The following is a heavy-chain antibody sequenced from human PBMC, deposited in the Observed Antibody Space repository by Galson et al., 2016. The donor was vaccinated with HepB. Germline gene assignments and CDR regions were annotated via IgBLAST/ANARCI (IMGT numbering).Heavy chain of an antibody. CDR1: GFTFSDAW. CDR2: IKSKTDGGIT. D-gene: IGHD3-22*01. CDR3: TTYYYFDSSGYSGGINYFEY. J-gene: IGHJ4*02. Sequence: SLRLSCAASGFTFSDAWMSWVRQAPGEGLEWVGRIKSKTDGGITDYAAPVKGRFTISRDDSKNTLYLQLNSLNTEDTAVYYCTTYYYFDSSGYSGGINYFEYWGQGTLVTVSS. V-gene: IGHV3-15*01.